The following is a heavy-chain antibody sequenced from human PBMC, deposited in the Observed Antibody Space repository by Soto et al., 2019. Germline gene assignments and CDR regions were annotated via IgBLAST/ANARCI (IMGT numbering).Heavy chain of an antibody. D-gene: IGHD4-17*01. CDR2: INPSGGST. V-gene: IGHV1-46*01. CDR1: GYTFTSYY. J-gene: IGHJ4*02. Sequence: ASVKVSCKASGYTFTSYYMHWVRQAPGQGLEWMGIINPSGGSTSYAQKFQGRVTMTRDTSTSTVYMELSSLRSEDTAVYYCARALPSTVVTRYFDYWGQGTLVTVSS. CDR3: ARALPSTVVTRYFDY.